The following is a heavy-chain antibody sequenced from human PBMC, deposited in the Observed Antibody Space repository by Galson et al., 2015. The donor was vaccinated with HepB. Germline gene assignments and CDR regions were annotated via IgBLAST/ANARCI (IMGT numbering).Heavy chain of an antibody. Sequence: SVKVSCKASGGTSSSYAISWVRQAPGQGLEWMGGIIPIFGTANYAQKFQGRVTITADESTSTAYMELSSLRSEDTAVYYCARVKRGGYGMDVWGQGTTVTVSS. D-gene: IGHD3-16*01. J-gene: IGHJ6*02. CDR1: GGTSSSYA. CDR2: IIPIFGTA. CDR3: ARVKRGGYGMDV. V-gene: IGHV1-69*13.